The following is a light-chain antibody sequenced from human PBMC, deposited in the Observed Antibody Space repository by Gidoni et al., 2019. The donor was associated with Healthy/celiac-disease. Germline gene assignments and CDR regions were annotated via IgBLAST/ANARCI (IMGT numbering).Light chain of an antibody. J-gene: IGKJ3*01. CDR2: DAS. Sequence: EIVLTQSPATLSLSPGERATLSCRASQSVSSYLAWYQQKPGQAPRLLIYDASNRATGIPARFSGSGSGTDFTLTISSLEPEDFAVYYCQQRSNWPQCTFXPXTKVDIK. V-gene: IGKV3-11*01. CDR3: QQRSNWPQCT. CDR1: QSVSSY.